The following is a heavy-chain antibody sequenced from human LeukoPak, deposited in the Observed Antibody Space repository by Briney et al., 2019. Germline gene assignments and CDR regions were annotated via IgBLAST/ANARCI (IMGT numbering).Heavy chain of an antibody. CDR2: INTYTGNP. J-gene: IGHJ5*02. D-gene: IGHD6-13*01. CDR1: GYTFTSYA. CDR3: ARAQYSSSWRGDWFDP. V-gene: IGHV7-4-1*02. Sequence: ASVKVSCKASGYTFTSYAMNWVRQAPGQGLEWMGWINTYTGNPTYAQGFTGRFVFSLDTSVSTAYLQISSLKAEDTAVYYCARAQYSSSWRGDWFDPWGQGTLVTVSS.